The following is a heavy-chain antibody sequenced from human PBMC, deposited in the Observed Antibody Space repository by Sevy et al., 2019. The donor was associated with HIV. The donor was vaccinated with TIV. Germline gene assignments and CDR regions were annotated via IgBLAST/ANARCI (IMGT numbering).Heavy chain of an antibody. J-gene: IGHJ3*02. D-gene: IGHD3-22*01. V-gene: IGHV1-3*01. CDR2: INAGNGNT. CDR1: GYTFTSYA. Sequence: ASVKVSCKASGYTFTSYAMHWVRQAPGQRLEWMGWINAGNGNTKYSQTFQGRVTITRDTSASTAYMELGSLRSEDTAVYYCARATSYYDSSGYYWEAFDIWGQGTMVTVSS. CDR3: ARATSYYDSSGYYWEAFDI.